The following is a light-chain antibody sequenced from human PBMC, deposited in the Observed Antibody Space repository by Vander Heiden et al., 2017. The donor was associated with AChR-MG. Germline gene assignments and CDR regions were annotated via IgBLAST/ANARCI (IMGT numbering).Light chain of an antibody. CDR3: CSYAGNYAYV. J-gene: IGLJ1*01. CDR1: SSDVGAYNY. CDR2: DVS. V-gene: IGLV2-11*01. Sequence: QSALTQSHSVSGSPGPSVACSCTGTSSDVGAYNYVAWYQLHPGKAPKLMIYDVSKRPSGVPDRFSGSKSGNTASLTISGLQAEDEADYYCCSYAGNYAYVFGTGTKVTVL.